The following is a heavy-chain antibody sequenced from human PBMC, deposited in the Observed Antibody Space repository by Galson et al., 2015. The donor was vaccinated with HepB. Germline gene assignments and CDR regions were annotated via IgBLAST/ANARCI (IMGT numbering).Heavy chain of an antibody. J-gene: IGHJ4*02. Sequence: SVKVSCKASGYTFTSYGISWVRQAPGQGLEWMGWISAYNGDTNYAQKLQGRVTMTTDTSTNTAYMELRSLRSDDTAVYYCARDSVTAMDPPDYWGQGTLVTVSS. CDR1: GYTFTSYG. V-gene: IGHV1-18*04. CDR3: ARDSVTAMDPPDY. D-gene: IGHD5-18*01. CDR2: ISAYNGDT.